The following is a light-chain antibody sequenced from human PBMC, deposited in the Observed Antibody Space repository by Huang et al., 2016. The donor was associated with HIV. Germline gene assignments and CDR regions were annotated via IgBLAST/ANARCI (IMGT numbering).Light chain of an antibody. CDR3: QQTYGIPRT. CDR2: AAS. J-gene: IGKJ1*01. V-gene: IGKV1-39*01. Sequence: DIQMTQSPSSLSASVGDRVTIPCRASQSISSYLNWYQQKPGIAPKLLIYAASSLQTGVPSRFSASRSGTHFTLTISSLQPEDFATYYCQQTYGIPRTFGQGTKVEIK. CDR1: QSISSY.